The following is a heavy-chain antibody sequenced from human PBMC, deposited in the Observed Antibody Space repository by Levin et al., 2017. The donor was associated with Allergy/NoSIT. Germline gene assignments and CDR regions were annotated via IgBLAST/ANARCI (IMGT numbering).Heavy chain of an antibody. CDR2: INSDGSST. Sequence: LSLTCAGSGFTFSSSWMHWVRQAPGKGLVWVSRINSDGSSTNYADSVKGRLTISRDNAKNTLYLQMNSLRAEDTAVYYCARGGSTSCYGWGQGTLVTVSS. CDR3: ARGGSTSCYG. J-gene: IGHJ4*02. CDR1: GFTFSSSW. V-gene: IGHV3-74*01. D-gene: IGHD2-2*01.